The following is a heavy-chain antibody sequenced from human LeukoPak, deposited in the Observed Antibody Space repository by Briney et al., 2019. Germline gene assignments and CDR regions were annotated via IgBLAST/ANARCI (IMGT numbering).Heavy chain of an antibody. CDR2: IKSDGSST. CDR3: ARLSSGRSRVSFDI. V-gene: IGHV3-74*01. D-gene: IGHD6-19*01. J-gene: IGHJ3*02. Sequence: GGSLRLSCVASGFTFSSYWMHWVRQAPGKGLVWVSRIKSDGSSTSYADSVKGRFTISRDNAKNSLYLQMNSLRAEDTAVYYCARLSSGRSRVSFDIWGQGTMVTVSS. CDR1: GFTFSSYW.